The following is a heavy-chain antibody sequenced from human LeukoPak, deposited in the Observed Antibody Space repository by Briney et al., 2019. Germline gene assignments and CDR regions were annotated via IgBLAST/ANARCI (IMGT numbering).Heavy chain of an antibody. V-gene: IGHV3-11*01. D-gene: IGHD6-19*01. J-gene: IGHJ4*02. CDR3: ARDPPPYSSGWYGGFDY. CDR2: ISSSGSTI. Sequence: AGGSLRLSCAASGFTFSDYYMSWIRQAPGKGPEWVSYISSSGSTIYYADSVKGRFTISRDNAKNSLYLQMNSLRAEDTAVYYCARDPPPYSSGWYGGFDYWGQGTLVTVSS. CDR1: GFTFSDYY.